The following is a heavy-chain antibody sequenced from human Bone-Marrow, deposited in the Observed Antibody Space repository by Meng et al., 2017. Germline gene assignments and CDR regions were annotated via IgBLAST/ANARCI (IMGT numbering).Heavy chain of an antibody. CDR1: GFTFSSYA. D-gene: IGHD3-10*01. Sequence: GGSLRLSCAAFGFTFSSYAMSWVRQTPGKGLEWVSVISGSGGTTYYADSVKGRFTISRDNSKNTLYLQMNSLRAEDTAVYYCARKTATELSAGYYGFDYWGQGTLVTVSS. CDR2: ISGSGGTT. J-gene: IGHJ4*02. CDR3: ARKTATELSAGYYGFDY. V-gene: IGHV3-23*01.